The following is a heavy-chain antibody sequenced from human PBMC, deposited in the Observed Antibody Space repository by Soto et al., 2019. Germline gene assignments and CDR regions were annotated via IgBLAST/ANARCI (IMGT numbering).Heavy chain of an antibody. CDR1: GYTFTSYG. CDR3: ARDLPRASYSSGWDNFDY. Sequence: ASVKVSCKXSGYTFTSYGISWVRQAPGQGLEWMGWISAYNGNTNYAQKLQGRVTMTTDTSTSTAYMELRSLRSDDTAVYYCARDLPRASYSSGWDNFDYWGQGTLVTVSS. D-gene: IGHD6-19*01. CDR2: ISAYNGNT. J-gene: IGHJ4*02. V-gene: IGHV1-18*04.